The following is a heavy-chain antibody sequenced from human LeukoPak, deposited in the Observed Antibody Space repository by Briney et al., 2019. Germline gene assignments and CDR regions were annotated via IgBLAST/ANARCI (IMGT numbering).Heavy chain of an antibody. Sequence: PGGSLRLSCAASGFTFSSYAMSWVRQAPGKGLEWVSFIYSDGSTYYADSVKGRFTISRDNSKNTLYLQMNSLRAEDTAVYYCAKVDTYYYDSSGYFGYWGQGTLVTVSS. CDR1: GFTFSSYA. D-gene: IGHD3-22*01. CDR3: AKVDTYYYDSSGYFGY. CDR2: IYSDGST. J-gene: IGHJ4*02. V-gene: IGHV3-23*03.